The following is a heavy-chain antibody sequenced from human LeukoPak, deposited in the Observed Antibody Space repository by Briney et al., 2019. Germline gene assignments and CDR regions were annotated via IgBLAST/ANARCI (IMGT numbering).Heavy chain of an antibody. V-gene: IGHV1-46*01. J-gene: IGHJ3*02. D-gene: IGHD2-21*01. CDR2: INPSGGST. CDR1: GYTFTSYY. Sequence: ASVTVSCTASGYTFTSYYMHWVRQAPGQGLEWMGIINPSGGSTSYAQKFQGRVTMTRDTSTSAVYMELSSLRSEDTAVYYCARGCGGALDAFDIWGQGTMVTVSS. CDR3: ARGCGGALDAFDI.